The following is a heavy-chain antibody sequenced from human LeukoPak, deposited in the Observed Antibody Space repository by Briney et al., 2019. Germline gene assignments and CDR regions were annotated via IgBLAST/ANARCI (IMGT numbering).Heavy chain of an antibody. V-gene: IGHV3-30*18. J-gene: IGHJ3*02. CDR3: AKGHTGGI. CDR1: GFIFSNYG. CDR2: ISYDGSDK. Sequence: PGGSLRLSCAASGFIFSNYGMHRVRQAPGKGLEWVAVISYDGSDKYYADSVKGRFTISRDNSKNTLYLQMNSLRAEDTAVYYCAKGHTGGIWGQGTMVTVSS.